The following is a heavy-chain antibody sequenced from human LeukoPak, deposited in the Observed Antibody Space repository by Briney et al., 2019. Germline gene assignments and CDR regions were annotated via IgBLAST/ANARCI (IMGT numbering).Heavy chain of an antibody. CDR3: ARDGGYENTYYFDY. V-gene: IGHV3-30*04. J-gene: IGHJ4*02. D-gene: IGHD5-12*01. CDR1: GFTFSSYA. CDR2: ISYDGSNK. Sequence: GGSLRLSCAASGFTFSSYAMHWVRQAPGKGLEWVAVISYDGSNKYYADSVKCRFTISRDNSKNTLYLQMNSLRAEDTAVYYCARDGGYENTYYFDYWGQGTLVTVSS.